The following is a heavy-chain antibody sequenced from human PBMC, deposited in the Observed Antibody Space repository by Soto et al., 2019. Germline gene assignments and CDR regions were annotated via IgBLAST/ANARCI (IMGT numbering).Heavy chain of an antibody. D-gene: IGHD2-15*01. V-gene: IGHV1-69*12. J-gene: IGHJ3*02. Sequence: QVQLVQSGAEVKKPGSSVKVSCKASGGTFSSYAISWVRQAPGQGLEWMGGIIPIFGTANYAQKFQGRVTITADESASTAYMELGSLRSEDTAVYYCARASYCSGGSCYSGGDAFDIWGQGTMVTVSS. CDR3: ARASYCSGGSCYSGGDAFDI. CDR2: IIPIFGTA. CDR1: GGTFSSYA.